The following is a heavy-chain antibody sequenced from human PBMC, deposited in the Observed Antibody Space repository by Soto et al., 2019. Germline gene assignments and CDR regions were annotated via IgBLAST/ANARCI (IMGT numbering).Heavy chain of an antibody. Sequence: SVKVSCKPSGFTFISSAVHWVRQARGHRLQWIGWIDVGSANASYAQMLQERVTISRDMSTSTAYMELSSLRPDDTAVYYCARDLGAQIVDYWGQGTLVTVFS. CDR1: GFTFISSA. J-gene: IGHJ4*02. CDR2: IDVGSANA. V-gene: IGHV1-58*01. CDR3: ARDLGAQIVDY. D-gene: IGHD1-26*01.